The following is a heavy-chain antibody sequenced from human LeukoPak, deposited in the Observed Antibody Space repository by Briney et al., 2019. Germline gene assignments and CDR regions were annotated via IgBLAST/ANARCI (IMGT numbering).Heavy chain of an antibody. CDR2: INPSSGGT. D-gene: IGHD6-13*01. CDR1: GYTFTGYY. Sequence: GSVKVSCTASGYTFTGYYMHWVRQAPGQGLEWMGWINPSSGGTNYAQKFQGRVTMTRDTSISTAYMELSRLRSDDTAVYYCAREAMAIAAAGNYYYYGMDVWGQGTTVTVSS. J-gene: IGHJ6*02. CDR3: AREAMAIAAAGNYYYYGMDV. V-gene: IGHV1-2*02.